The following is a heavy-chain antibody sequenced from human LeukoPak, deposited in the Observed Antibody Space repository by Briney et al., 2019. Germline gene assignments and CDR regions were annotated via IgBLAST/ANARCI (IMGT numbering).Heavy chain of an antibody. CDR1: GFSFSDYA. CDR2: ITGSGGVT. V-gene: IGHV3-23*01. D-gene: IGHD3-22*01. CDR3: AKDGLYYDGSTHIYYFDY. J-gene: IGHJ4*02. Sequence: GGSLRLSCAASGFSFSDYAMAWVRQAPGKGLEWVSVITGSGGVTPYAGSVKGRFTISRDNSKNTLYLQMNNLRVEDTARYYCAKDGLYYDGSTHIYYFDYWGQGTLVAVSS.